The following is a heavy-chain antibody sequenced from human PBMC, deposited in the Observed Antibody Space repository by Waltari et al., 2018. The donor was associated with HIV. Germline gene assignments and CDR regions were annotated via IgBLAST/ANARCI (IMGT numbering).Heavy chain of an antibody. D-gene: IGHD6-19*01. CDR1: GFTFSSYA. Sequence: QVQLVESGGGVVQPGRSLRLSCAASGFTFSSYAMHWVRQAPGKGLEWVALISYTGSNKNYADAVKGLFTISRDNSKNSLYLQMNSLRAEDTAVYYCARDFSTGWDPYNWFDPWGQGTLVTVSS. CDR2: ISYTGSNK. J-gene: IGHJ5*02. V-gene: IGHV3-30-3*01. CDR3: ARDFSTGWDPYNWFDP.